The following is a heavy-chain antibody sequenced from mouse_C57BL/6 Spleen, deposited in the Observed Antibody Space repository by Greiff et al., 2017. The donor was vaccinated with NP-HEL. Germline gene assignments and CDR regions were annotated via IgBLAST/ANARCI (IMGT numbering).Heavy chain of an antibody. J-gene: IGHJ4*01. CDR2: IDPSDSYT. Sequence: QVQLQQPGAELVKPGASVKLSCKASGYTFTSYWMQWVKQRPGQGLEWIGEIDPSDSYTNYNQKFKGKATLTVDTSSSTAYMQLSSLTSEDSAVYYCARKLTGFYAMDYWGQGTSVTVSS. CDR1: GYTFTSYW. V-gene: IGHV1-50*01. CDR3: ARKLTGFYAMDY. D-gene: IGHD4-1*01.